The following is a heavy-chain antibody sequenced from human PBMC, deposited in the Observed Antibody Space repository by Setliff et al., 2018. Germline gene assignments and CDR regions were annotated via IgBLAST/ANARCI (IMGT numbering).Heavy chain of an antibody. J-gene: IGHJ4*02. V-gene: IGHV1-2*06. CDR2: INPNSGGT. CDR3: AKDLGNTYGRENFFDS. Sequence: ASVKVSCKASGYTFTGYYMHWVRQAPGQGLEWMGRINPNSGGTNYAQKFQGRVTMTRDTSISTPYMDLSSLRAEDTAVYYCAKDLGNTYGRENFFDSWGQGTLVTVSS. CDR1: GYTFTGYY. D-gene: IGHD5-18*01.